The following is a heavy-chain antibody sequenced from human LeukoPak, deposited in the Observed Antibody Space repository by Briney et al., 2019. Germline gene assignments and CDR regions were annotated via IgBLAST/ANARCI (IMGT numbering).Heavy chain of an antibody. D-gene: IGHD6-6*01. V-gene: IGHV1-69*13. CDR1: GGTFSSYA. Sequence: SVKVSCKASGGTFSSYAISWVRQAPGQGLEWMGGIIPIFGTANYAQKFQGRVTITADESTSTAYMELSSLRSEDTAVYYCARSSIAAASYYYYYMDVWGKGTTVTVSS. CDR3: ARSSIAAASYYYYYMDV. CDR2: IIPIFGTA. J-gene: IGHJ6*03.